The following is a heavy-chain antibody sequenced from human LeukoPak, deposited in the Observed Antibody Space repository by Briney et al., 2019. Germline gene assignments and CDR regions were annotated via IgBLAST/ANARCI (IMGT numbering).Heavy chain of an antibody. CDR2: ISSSGSPI. V-gene: IGHV3-11*04. CDR1: GFTFSDYY. D-gene: IGHD3-22*01. CDR3: ARDTPHYYDSSGYYPVDY. J-gene: IGHJ4*02. Sequence: GGSLRLSCAASGFTFSDYYMSWIRQTPGKGLEWVSYISSSGSPIYYADSVKGRFTISRDNAKNSLYLQMNSLTVEDTAVYYCARDTPHYYDSSGYYPVDYWGQGTLVTVSS.